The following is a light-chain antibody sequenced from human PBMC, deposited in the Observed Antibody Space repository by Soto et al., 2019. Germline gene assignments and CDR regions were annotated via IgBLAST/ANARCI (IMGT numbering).Light chain of an antibody. V-gene: IGLV2-11*01. CDR2: DVN. CDR1: SSDVGAYNW. CDR3: CSYAGSYTLV. Sequence: QSALTQPRSVSGSPGQSVTISCAGTSSDVGAYNWVSWYQQHPGKVPKLMIYDVNRRPSGGPDRFSGSKSGNTASLPISGLQADDEADYYCCSYAGSYTLVFGGGTKVTVL. J-gene: IGLJ3*02.